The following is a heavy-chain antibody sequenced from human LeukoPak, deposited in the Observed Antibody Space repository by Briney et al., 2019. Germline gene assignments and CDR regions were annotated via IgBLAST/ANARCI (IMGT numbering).Heavy chain of an antibody. CDR3: ARESIYYYNMDV. V-gene: IGHV4-59*12. D-gene: IGHD6-6*01. Sequence: SETLSLTCTVSGGSISSYYWSWIRQPPGKGLEWIGYIYYSGSTNYNPSLKSRVTISVDTSKNQFSLKLSSVTAADTAVFYCARESIYYYNMDVWGKGTTVTISS. CDR2: IYYSGST. J-gene: IGHJ6*03. CDR1: GGSISSYY.